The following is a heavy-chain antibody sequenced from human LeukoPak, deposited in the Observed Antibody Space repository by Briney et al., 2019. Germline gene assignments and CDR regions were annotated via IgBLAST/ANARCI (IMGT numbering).Heavy chain of an antibody. CDR1: GYTFTSYG. D-gene: IGHD2-15*01. CDR3: ATTKGGYCSGGSCYSGDAFDI. J-gene: IGHJ3*02. CDR2: ISAYNGNT. Sequence: ASVKVSCKASGYTFTSYGISWVRQAPGQGLEWMGWISAYNGNTNYAQKLQGRVTMTTDTSASTAYMELRSLRSDDTAVYYCATTKGGYCSGGSCYSGDAFDIWGQGTMVTVSS. V-gene: IGHV1-18*01.